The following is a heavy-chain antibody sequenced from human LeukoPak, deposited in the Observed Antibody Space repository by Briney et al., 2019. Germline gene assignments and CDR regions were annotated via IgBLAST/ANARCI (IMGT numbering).Heavy chain of an antibody. D-gene: IGHD2-15*01. V-gene: IGHV1-2*02. CDR3: VTSGGLPSNTLSV. CDR2: LDPNSGDT. J-gene: IGHJ3*01. Sequence: ASLKVSCMGSLYSFNVYYMHGVRQAPGQGVKWMGWLDPNSGDTVYAQKFPGRVTMTRDISTTTAYMELTSLTSDDSAVYYCVTSGGLPSNTLSVWGHGTLLTVSS. CDR1: LYSFNVYY.